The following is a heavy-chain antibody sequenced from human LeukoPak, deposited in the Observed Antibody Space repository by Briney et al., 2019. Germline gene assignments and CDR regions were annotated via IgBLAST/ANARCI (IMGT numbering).Heavy chain of an antibody. CDR1: GGTFSSYA. D-gene: IGHD3-10*01. Sequence: GASVKVSCKASGGTFSSYAISWVRQAPGQGLEWMGWMNPNSGNTGYAQKFQGRVTMTRNTSISTAYMELSSLRSEDTAVYYCARGLTMASDYWGQGTLVTVSS. V-gene: IGHV1-8*02. CDR3: ARGLTMASDY. CDR2: MNPNSGNT. J-gene: IGHJ4*02.